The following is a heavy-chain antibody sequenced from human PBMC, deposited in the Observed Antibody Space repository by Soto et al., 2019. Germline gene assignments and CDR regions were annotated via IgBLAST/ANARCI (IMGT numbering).Heavy chain of an antibody. CDR2: IIPTFGTA. CDR3: ARLYYDILTGYYKSWFDP. J-gene: IGHJ5*02. Sequence: QVQLVQSGAEVKKPGSSVKVSCKASGGTFSSYAISWVRQAPGQGLEWMGGIIPTFGTANYAQKFQGRVTITADESTSTAYMELSSLRSEDTAVYYCARLYYDILTGYYKSWFDPWGQGTLVTVSS. V-gene: IGHV1-69*01. D-gene: IGHD3-9*01. CDR1: GGTFSSYA.